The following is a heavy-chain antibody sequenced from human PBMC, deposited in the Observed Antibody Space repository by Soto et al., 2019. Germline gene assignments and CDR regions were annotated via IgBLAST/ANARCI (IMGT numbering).Heavy chain of an antibody. CDR1: GYTFHTST. CDR2: LKAYSGNT. Sequence: QLELVQSGAEAKKPGASVKVSCKASGYTFHTSTITWLRQAPGQGPEWMGWLKAYSGNTNYAQKLQGRVTMTTDTSTSTAYMELRSLTTDDTAIYYCAIADYGDDDYWGQGTLVTVSS. V-gene: IGHV1-18*04. CDR3: AIADYGDDDY. D-gene: IGHD4-17*01. J-gene: IGHJ4*02.